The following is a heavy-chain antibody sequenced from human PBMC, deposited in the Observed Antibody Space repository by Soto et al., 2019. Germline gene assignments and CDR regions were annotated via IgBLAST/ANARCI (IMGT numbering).Heavy chain of an antibody. J-gene: IGHJ4*02. CDR2: IQYDGSSK. Sequence: GGSLGLSCAASGYTFCSYGMHWVLQAPGKGLEWVAGIQYDGSSKSYADSVKGRFTISRDNAKNTLYLQMNSLRAEDTAVYYCARDLEQVAGFDYWGQGTLVTVSS. V-gene: IGHV3-30*03. D-gene: IGHD6-19*01. CDR1: GYTFCSYG. CDR3: ARDLEQVAGFDY.